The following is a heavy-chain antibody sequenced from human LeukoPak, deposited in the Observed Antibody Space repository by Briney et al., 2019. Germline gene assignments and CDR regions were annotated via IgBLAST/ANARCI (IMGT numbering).Heavy chain of an antibody. D-gene: IGHD5-12*01. J-gene: IGHJ4*02. CDR3: ARGPSGYHNT. CDR2: ISSSSSYI. CDR1: GFTFSTYS. V-gene: IGHV3-21*01. Sequence: PGGSLRLSCAASGFTFSTYSMNWVRQAPGKGLEWVSSISSSSSYIYYADSVKGRFTISRDNARNSLYLQMNSLRAEDTAVYYCARGPSGYHNTGGQGTLVTVSS.